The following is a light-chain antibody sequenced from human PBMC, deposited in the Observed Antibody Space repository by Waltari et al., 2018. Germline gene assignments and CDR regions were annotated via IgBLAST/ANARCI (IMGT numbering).Light chain of an antibody. J-gene: IGLJ2*01. Sequence: QSTLSQPASVSGSPGPSISISCTGTRSYFGGFHSVSWYQQTPGKAPSLIIYDIKDRPSGVSARFSGSKSANTASLTISGLQTDDAADYYCSSYSSSGTVVFGGGTRVTVL. CDR3: SSYSSSGTVV. V-gene: IGLV2-14*01. CDR2: DIK. CDR1: RSYFGGFHS.